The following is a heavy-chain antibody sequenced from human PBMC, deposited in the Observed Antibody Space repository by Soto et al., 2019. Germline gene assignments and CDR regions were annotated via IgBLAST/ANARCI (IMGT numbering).Heavy chain of an antibody. CDR3: ARYYNNCFDP. V-gene: IGHV4-4*07. CDR1: GGSISNYY. D-gene: IGHD4-4*01. CDR2: IYTSGSP. Sequence: SETLSLTCSVSGGSISNYYWSLIRQPAGKGLEWIGRIYTSGSPNYNPSLKSRVTMSVDTSKNQFSLNLRSVTAADTAVYFCARYYNNCFDPWGQGTRVTVSS. J-gene: IGHJ5*01.